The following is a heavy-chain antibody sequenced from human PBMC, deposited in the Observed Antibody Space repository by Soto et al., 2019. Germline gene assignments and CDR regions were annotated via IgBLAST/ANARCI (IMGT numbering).Heavy chain of an antibody. CDR3: ARVSAVDWFDP. V-gene: IGHV6-1*01. D-gene: IGHD6-19*01. Sequence: SQTLSLTCVISGDSVSSDIAAWNWIRQSPSGGLEWLGGTYYRSKWYNDYATSVKSRISIDPDTSKNHFSLQLNSVTPEDTAVYYCARVSAVDWFDPWRQGTLVTVSS. CDR1: GDSVSSDIAA. CDR2: TYYRSKWYN. J-gene: IGHJ5*02.